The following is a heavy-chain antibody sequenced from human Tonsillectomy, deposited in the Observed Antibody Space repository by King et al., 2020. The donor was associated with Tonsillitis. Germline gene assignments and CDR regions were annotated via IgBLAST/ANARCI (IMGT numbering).Heavy chain of an antibody. Sequence: VQLVESGAEVKKPGSSLKVSCKASGGTFNNYGISCVRQAPGQGLDWMGGIIPIFGATNYAQKFQGRVTITADESTRTAYMELSSLRSDDTAVYYCARRGIINYGMDVWGQGTTVIVSS. D-gene: IGHD2-15*01. CDR2: IIPIFGAT. J-gene: IGHJ6*02. V-gene: IGHV1-69*01. CDR3: ARRGIINYGMDV. CDR1: GGTFNNYG.